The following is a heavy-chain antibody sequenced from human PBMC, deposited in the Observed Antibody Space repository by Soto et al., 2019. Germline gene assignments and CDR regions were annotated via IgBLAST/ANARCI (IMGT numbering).Heavy chain of an antibody. CDR1: GYTFTSYG. J-gene: IGHJ4*02. CDR2: ISAYNGNT. V-gene: IGHV1-18*01. CDR3: ARDRTVYWEGRWGLQLDY. Sequence: QVQLVQSGAEVKKPGASVKVSCKASGYTFTSYGISWVRQAPGQGLEWMGWISAYNGNTNYAQKLQGRVTMTTDTSTSTAYMELRSLRSDDTAVYYCARDRTVYWEGRWGLQLDYWGQGTLVTVSS. D-gene: IGHD2-8*02.